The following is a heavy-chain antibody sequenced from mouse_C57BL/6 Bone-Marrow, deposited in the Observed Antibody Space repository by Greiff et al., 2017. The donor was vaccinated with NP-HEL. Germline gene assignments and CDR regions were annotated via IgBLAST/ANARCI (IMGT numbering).Heavy chain of an antibody. V-gene: IGHV1-55*01. CDR3: ARSPAYDGVPYWYFDV. CDR1: GYTFTSYW. CDR2: IYPGSGST. J-gene: IGHJ1*03. D-gene: IGHD2-3*01. Sequence: QVQLQQPGAELVKPGASVKMSCKASGYTFTSYWITWVKQRPGQGLEWIGDIYPGSGSTNYNEKFKSKATLTVDTSSSTAYMQLSSLTSEDSAVYYCARSPAYDGVPYWYFDVWGTGTTVTVSS.